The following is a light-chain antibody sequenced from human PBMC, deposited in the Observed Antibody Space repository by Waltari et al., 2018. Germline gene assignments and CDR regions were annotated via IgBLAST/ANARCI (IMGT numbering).Light chain of an antibody. Sequence: QSVLTQPPSASGTPGQRVTIPCSGSSSSIGRNAVNWYRQLPGAAPKLLIWSNNQRPSGVPDRFSGSKSGTSASLAISGLQSEDEADFYCGTWDDSLNGYVFGTGTKVTVL. J-gene: IGLJ1*01. V-gene: IGLV1-44*01. CDR1: SSSIGRNA. CDR3: GTWDDSLNGYV. CDR2: SNN.